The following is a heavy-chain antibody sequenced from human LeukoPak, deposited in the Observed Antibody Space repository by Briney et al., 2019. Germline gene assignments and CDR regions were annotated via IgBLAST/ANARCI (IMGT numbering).Heavy chain of an antibody. J-gene: IGHJ5*02. V-gene: IGHV4-59*08. CDR3: ARGKAAAGQDLFDP. CDR2: IYYSGST. Sequence: SETLSLTCTVSGGSISSYYWSWIRQPPGKGLEWIGYIYYSGSTNYNPSLKSRVTISVDTSRKHFSLKLRSVTAADTAVYYCARGKAAAGQDLFDPWGQGTLVTVSS. CDR1: GGSISSYY. D-gene: IGHD6-13*01.